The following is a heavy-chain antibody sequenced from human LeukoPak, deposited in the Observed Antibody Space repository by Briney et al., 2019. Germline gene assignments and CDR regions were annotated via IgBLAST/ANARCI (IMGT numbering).Heavy chain of an antibody. D-gene: IGHD3-16*01. J-gene: IGHJ3*01. Sequence: HPGGSLRLSCVASGFTFSRDWMSWVRQAPGKGLEWVANINENGGEKNYVDSVKGRFTISRDNARNLLYLQMNSLRAEDTAVYYCARDARGATPLAMWGLGTMVTVSS. CDR2: INENGGEK. V-gene: IGHV3-7*01. CDR3: ARDARGATPLAM. CDR1: GFTFSRDW.